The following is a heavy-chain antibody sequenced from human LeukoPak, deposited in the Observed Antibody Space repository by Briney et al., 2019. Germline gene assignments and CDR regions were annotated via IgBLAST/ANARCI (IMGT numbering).Heavy chain of an antibody. CDR3: AKSMGRRLLWFGEYPNPFDY. V-gene: IGHV3-23*01. CDR2: ISGSGGST. CDR1: GFTFSSYA. J-gene: IGHJ4*02. D-gene: IGHD3-10*01. Sequence: GGSLRLSCAASGFTFSSYAMSWVRQAPGKGLEWVSAISGSGGSTYYADSVKGRFTISRDNSKNTLYLQMNSLRAEDTAVYYCAKSMGRRLLWFGEYPNPFDYWGQGTLVTVSS.